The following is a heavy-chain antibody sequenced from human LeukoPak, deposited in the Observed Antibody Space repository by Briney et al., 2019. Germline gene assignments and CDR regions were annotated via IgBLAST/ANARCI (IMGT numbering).Heavy chain of an antibody. D-gene: IGHD1-26*01. CDR3: ARSTIVGATYYFDY. V-gene: IGHV4-59*01. CDR1: GGSISSYY. Sequence: SETLSLTCTVSGGSISSYYWSWIRQPPGKGLEWIGYIYYSGSTNYNPSLKSRVTISVDTSKNQFSLKLSSVTAADTAVYYCARSTIVGATYYFDYWGQGTLVTVSS. CDR2: IYYSGST. J-gene: IGHJ4*02.